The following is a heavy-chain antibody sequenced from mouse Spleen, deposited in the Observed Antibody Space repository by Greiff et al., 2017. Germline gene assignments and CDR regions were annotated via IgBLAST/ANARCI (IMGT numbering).Heavy chain of an antibody. V-gene: IGHV1-15*01. CDR2: IDPETGGT. D-gene: IGHD2-14*01. CDR1: GYTFTDYE. J-gene: IGHJ3*01. Sequence: QVQLKQSGAELVRPGASVTLSCKASGYTFTDYEMHWVKQTPVHGLEWIGAIDPETGGTAYNQKFKGKAILTADKSSSTAYMELRSLTSEDSAVYYCTRWVRFAYWGQGTLVTVSA. CDR3: TRWVRFAY.